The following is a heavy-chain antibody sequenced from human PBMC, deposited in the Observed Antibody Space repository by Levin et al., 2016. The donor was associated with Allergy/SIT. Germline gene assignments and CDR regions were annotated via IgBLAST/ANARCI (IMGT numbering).Heavy chain of an antibody. J-gene: IGHJ5*02. D-gene: IGHD1-26*01. Sequence: GESLKISCAASGFTFSNAWMSWVRQAPGKGLEWVGRIKSKTDGGTTDYAAPVKGRFTISRDDSKNTLYLQMNSLKTEDTAVYYCASLIVGATPRSWGQGTLVTVSS. V-gene: IGHV3-15*01. CDR3: ASLIVGATPRS. CDR2: IKSKTDGGTT. CDR1: GFTFSNAW.